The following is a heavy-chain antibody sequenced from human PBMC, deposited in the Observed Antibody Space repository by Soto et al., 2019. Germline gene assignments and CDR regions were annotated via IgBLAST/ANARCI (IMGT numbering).Heavy chain of an antibody. D-gene: IGHD3-22*01. CDR1: VGTFSSYA. J-gene: IGHJ4*02. V-gene: IGHV1-69*01. Sequence: QVQLVQSGAEVKKPGSSVKVSCNSSVGTFSSYAISWVRQAPGQGLEWMGGIIPIFGTANYAQKFQGRVTITADESTSTADMELSSLRSEDTAVYYCSRVGVVVTAYYFDYWGQGTLVTVSS. CDR3: SRVGVVVTAYYFDY. CDR2: IIPIFGTA.